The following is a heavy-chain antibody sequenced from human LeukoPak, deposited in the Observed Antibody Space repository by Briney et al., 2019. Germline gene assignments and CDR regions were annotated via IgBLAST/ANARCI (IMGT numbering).Heavy chain of an antibody. D-gene: IGHD3-16*01. J-gene: IGHJ4*02. CDR1: GFTFSSYS. Sequence: AGGSLRLSCAASGFTFSSYSMNWVRQAPGKGLEWVSSISTGSSYISYSDSVKGRFTISRDNAKNSLYLQMNSLRAEDTAVYYCARDYLGGYVDYWGQGTLVTVSS. CDR2: ISTGSSYI. CDR3: ARDYLGGYVDY. V-gene: IGHV3-21*01.